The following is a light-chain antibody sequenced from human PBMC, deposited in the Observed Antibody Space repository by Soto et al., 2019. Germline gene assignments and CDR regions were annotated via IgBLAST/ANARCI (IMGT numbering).Light chain of an antibody. CDR1: SSDVGLYDY. CDR3: SSYTSDSSYV. Sequence: SALAQPASVSGSPGQSITISCTGTSSDVGLYDYVSWYQQHPGKAPQLMIYAVSNRPSGVSNRFSASKPGNTASLFISGLQAEDEADYYCSSYTSDSSYVFGSGTKSPS. CDR2: AVS. J-gene: IGLJ1*01. V-gene: IGLV2-14*01.